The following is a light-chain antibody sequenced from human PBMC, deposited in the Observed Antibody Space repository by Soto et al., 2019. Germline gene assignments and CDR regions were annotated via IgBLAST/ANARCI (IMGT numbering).Light chain of an antibody. V-gene: IGKV1-39*01. J-gene: IGKJ1*01. CDR1: QSIRSY. CDR2: DAS. CDR3: QQSYSTPPWT. Sequence: DIQLTQSPSSLSASVGDNVTITCRASQSIRSYLNWVQQKPGKAPKLLIYDASSLQTGVPSRFSGSGSGTDFSLTISSLQPEDFATYYCQQSYSTPPWTFGQGTKVDIK.